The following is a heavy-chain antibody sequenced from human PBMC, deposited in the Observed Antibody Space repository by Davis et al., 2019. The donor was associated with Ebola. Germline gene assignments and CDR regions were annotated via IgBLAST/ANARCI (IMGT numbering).Heavy chain of an antibody. D-gene: IGHD4-17*01. Sequence: GESLKISCAASGFTFSDYYMSWIRQAPGKGLEWVSYISSSGSTIYYADSVKGRFTISRDNAKNSLYLQMNSLRAEDTAVYYCAKARGYGDYREFDYWGQGTLVTVSS. J-gene: IGHJ4*02. V-gene: IGHV3-11*01. CDR2: ISSSGSTI. CDR1: GFTFSDYY. CDR3: AKARGYGDYREFDY.